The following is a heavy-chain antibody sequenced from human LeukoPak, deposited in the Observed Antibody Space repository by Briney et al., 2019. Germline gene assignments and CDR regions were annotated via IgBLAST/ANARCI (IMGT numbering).Heavy chain of an antibody. D-gene: IGHD3-22*01. CDR2: ISGSGVGT. V-gene: IGHV3-23*01. CDR3: ARSSIDSSGYYYPWYFDY. J-gene: IGHJ4*02. CDR1: GFTFSSYA. Sequence: GGSLRLSCAASGFTFSSYAMTWVRQAPGKELEWVSGISGSGVGTYYADSVKGRFTISRDNAKNSLYLQMNSLRAEDTAVYYCARSSIDSSGYYYPWYFDYWGQGTLVTVSS.